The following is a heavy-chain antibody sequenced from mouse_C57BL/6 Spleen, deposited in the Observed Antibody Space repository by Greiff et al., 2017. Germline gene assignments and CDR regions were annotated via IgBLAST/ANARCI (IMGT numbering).Heavy chain of an antibody. V-gene: IGHV1-81*01. CDR2: IYPRSGNT. CDR3: ARFGTTVVGDY. CDR1: GYTFTSYG. J-gene: IGHJ2*01. D-gene: IGHD1-1*01. Sequence: VKLQESGAELARPGASVKLSCKASGYTFTSYGISWVKQRTGQGLEWIGEIYPRSGNTYYNEKFKGKATLTADKSSSTAYMELRSLTSEDSAVYFCARFGTTVVGDYWGQGTTLTVSS.